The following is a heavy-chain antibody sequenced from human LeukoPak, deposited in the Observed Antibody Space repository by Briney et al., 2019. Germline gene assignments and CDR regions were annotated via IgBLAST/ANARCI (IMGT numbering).Heavy chain of an antibody. V-gene: IGHV3-23*01. CDR2: IDYSGDTT. CDR1: GFAFSRQA. J-gene: IGHJ4*02. Sequence: QPGGSLILSCAASGFAFSRQAMGWVRQAPGKGLEWVSAIDYSGDTTYYADSVKGRFTISRDNSKNTLFLQMNSLRAEDTAVYYCAKDARRTSGWYFFDHWGQGTLVTVSS. D-gene: IGHD6-19*01. CDR3: AKDARRTSGWYFFDH.